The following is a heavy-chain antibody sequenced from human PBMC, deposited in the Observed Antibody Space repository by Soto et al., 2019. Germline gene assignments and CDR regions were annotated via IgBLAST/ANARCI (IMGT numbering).Heavy chain of an antibody. D-gene: IGHD2-2*01. Sequence: QVQLQESGPGLVKPSQTLSLTCSVSGGSINSNNYFWSWIRQQPERGLQWIGYVSYSGSTRYNPSLKSRVTISLDTSKSQFSLRLNSLTFADTAVYFCARSIPTIAEVVPPPRELFVDYWGQGTRVTVSS. J-gene: IGHJ4*02. V-gene: IGHV4-31*03. CDR1: GGSINSNNYF. CDR3: ARSIPTIAEVVPPPRELFVDY. CDR2: VSYSGST.